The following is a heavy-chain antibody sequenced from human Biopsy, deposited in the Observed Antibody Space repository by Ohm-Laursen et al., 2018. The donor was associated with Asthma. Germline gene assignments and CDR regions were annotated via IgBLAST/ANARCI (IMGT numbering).Heavy chain of an antibody. V-gene: IGHV3-53*01. Sequence: SLRLSCAASGFTVSRDHMFWVRQAPGKGLEWVSVIYSGGTSDTADSVRGRFTISRDFYKNTLYLQMDSLRAEDTAVYYCARDSLGISGTIYWYDWWGQGTLVTVSS. D-gene: IGHD1-7*01. J-gene: IGHJ4*02. CDR3: ARDSLGISGTIYWYDW. CDR1: GFTVSRDH. CDR2: IYSGGTS.